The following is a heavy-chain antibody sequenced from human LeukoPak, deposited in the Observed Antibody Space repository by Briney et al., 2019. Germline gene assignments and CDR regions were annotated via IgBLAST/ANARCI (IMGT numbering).Heavy chain of an antibody. CDR2: ISPYNGNT. D-gene: IGHD2-2*02. Sequence: ASVKVSCKASGYTFSSYVINWVRQAPGQGLEWMGRISPYNGNTNYAQKFQGRVTITADKSTSTAYMELSSLRSEDTAVYYCAREEEIVVVPAAIWFDPWGQGTLVTVSS. CDR1: GYTFSSYV. V-gene: IGHV1-18*01. J-gene: IGHJ5*02. CDR3: AREEEIVVVPAAIWFDP.